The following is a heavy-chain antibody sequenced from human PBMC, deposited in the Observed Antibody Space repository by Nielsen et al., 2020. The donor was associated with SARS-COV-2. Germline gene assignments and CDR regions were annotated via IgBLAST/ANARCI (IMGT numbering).Heavy chain of an antibody. CDR3: ARDPADYYDSSGYYSDVGYFDY. J-gene: IGHJ4*02. D-gene: IGHD3-22*01. Sequence: WVRQAPGQGLEWMGRIIPILGIANYAQKFQGRVTITADESTSTAYMELSSLRSEDTAVYYCARDPADYYDSSGYYSDVGYFDYWGQGTLVTVSS. CDR2: IIPILGIA. V-gene: IGHV1-69*04.